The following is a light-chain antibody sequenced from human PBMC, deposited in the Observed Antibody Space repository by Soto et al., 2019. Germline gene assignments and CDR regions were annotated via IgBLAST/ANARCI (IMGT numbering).Light chain of an antibody. J-gene: IGKJ4*01. CDR3: RQYGNSPLP. CDR1: QRVCARY. V-gene: IGKV3-20*01. Sequence: DIVLTQSPGILSLTPGERPTLSCRASQRVCARYLACDQQKPGQAPRLVFHGTSSRATGVPDRFIGSGAGTDFTLTITRLEPEGFAVYYCRQYGNSPLPFGGGTKVEIK. CDR2: GTS.